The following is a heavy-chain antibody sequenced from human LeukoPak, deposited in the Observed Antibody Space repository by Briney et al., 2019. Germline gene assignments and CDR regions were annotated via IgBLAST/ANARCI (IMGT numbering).Heavy chain of an antibody. CDR3: ARDREVGATAEAFDY. CDR1: GFTFSSYW. V-gene: IGHV3-74*01. J-gene: IGHJ4*02. CDR2: INSDGSST. Sequence: GGSPRLSCAASGFTFSSYWMHWVRQAPGKGLVWVSRINSDGSSTSYADSVKGRFTISRDNAKNTLYLQMNSLRAEDTAVYYCARDREVGATAEAFDYWGQGTLVTVSS. D-gene: IGHD1-26*01.